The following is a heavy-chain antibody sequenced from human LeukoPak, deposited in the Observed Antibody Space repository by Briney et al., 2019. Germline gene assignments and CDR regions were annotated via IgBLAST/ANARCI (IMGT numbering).Heavy chain of an antibody. CDR3: ARQAMAFTHIDY. J-gene: IGHJ4*02. Sequence: GRSLRLSCAASGFTFSSYGMPWVRQAPGKGLEWVAGIWYDGSNKYYADCGKGRFTISRDNSKNTLYLQMNSLRAEDTAVYYCARQAMAFTHIDYWGQGTLVTVSS. V-gene: IGHV3-33*01. D-gene: IGHD5-18*01. CDR1: GFTFSSYG. CDR2: IWYDGSNK.